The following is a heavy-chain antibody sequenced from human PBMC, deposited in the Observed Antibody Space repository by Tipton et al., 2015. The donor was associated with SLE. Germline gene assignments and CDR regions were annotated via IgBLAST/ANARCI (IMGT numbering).Heavy chain of an antibody. CDR1: GFTFDDYA. V-gene: IGHV3-9*01. D-gene: IGHD1-14*01. J-gene: IGHJ4*02. CDR2: ISWNSGGI. Sequence: SLRLSCAASGFTFDDYAMHWVRQAPGKGLEWVSGISWNSGGIGYADSVKGRFTISRDNAKNTLYLQMNSLRAEDTAVYYCASTGGYFDYWGQGTLVTVSS. CDR3: ASTGGYFDY.